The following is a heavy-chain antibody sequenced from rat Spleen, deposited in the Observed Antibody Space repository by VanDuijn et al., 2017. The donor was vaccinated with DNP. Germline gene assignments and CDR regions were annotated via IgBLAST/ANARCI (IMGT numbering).Heavy chain of an antibody. D-gene: IGHD5-1*01. J-gene: IGHJ1*01. CDR2: IANSGGGT. CDR1: GFTFNDYW. Sequence: EVQLVESGGDLVQPGKSLKLSCVASGFTFNDYWMTWIRQAPGKGLEWIATIANSGGGTYYPDSVKGRFTISRDNAKNTLYLQMNSLRSEDTATYYCTRGSGTYYWSFDFWGPGTMVTVSS. V-gene: IGHV5-31*01. CDR3: TRGSGTYYWSFDF.